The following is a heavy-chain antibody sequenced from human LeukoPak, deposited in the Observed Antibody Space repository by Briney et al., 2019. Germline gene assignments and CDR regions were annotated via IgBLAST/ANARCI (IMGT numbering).Heavy chain of an antibody. Sequence: PSETLSLTCTVSGGSISSYYWSWIRQPPGKGLEGIGYIYYSGSSSYNPSLKSRVTISVATSKTQFSLKLSSVTAADTAFYYCARYIVSYPHDAFDIWGQGTMVTVSS. CDR3: ARYIVSYPHDAFDI. CDR1: GGSISSYY. V-gene: IGHV4-59*01. D-gene: IGHD1-26*01. J-gene: IGHJ3*02. CDR2: IYYSGSS.